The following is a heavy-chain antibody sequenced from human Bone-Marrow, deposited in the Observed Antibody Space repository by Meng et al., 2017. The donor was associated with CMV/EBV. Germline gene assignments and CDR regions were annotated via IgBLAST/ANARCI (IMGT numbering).Heavy chain of an antibody. CDR3: ARDSYNWNYGGIRALYYFDY. D-gene: IGHD1-7*01. V-gene: IGHV3-30*02. CDR1: GFTFSSYG. CDR2: IRYDGSNK. J-gene: IGHJ4*02. Sequence: GESLKISCAASGFTFSSYGMHWVRQAPGKGLEWVAFIRYDGSNKYYADSVKGRFTISRDNSKNTLYLQMNSLRAEDTAVYYCARDSYNWNYGGIRALYYFDYWGQGTLVTVSS.